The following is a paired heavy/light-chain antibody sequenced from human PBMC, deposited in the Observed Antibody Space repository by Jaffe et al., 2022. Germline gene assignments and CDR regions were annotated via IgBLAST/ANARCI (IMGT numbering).Light chain of an antibody. Sequence: QSVLTQPPSVSGAPGQRVTISCTGSSSNIGAGYDVHWYQQLPGTAPKLLIYGNSNRPSGVPDRFSGSKSGTSASLAITGLQAEDEADYYCQSYDSSLSGHWVFGGGTKLTVL. J-gene: IGLJ3*02. V-gene: IGLV1-40*01. CDR2: GNS. CDR3: QSYDSSLSGHWV. CDR1: SSNIGAGYD.
Heavy chain of an antibody. CDR3: ARVLYGSSWYNRWFDP. CDR2: IYHSGST. CDR1: GYSISSGYY. J-gene: IGHJ5*02. V-gene: IGHV4-38-2*01. Sequence: QVQLQESGPGLVKPSETLSLTCAVSGYSISSGYYWGWIRQPPGKGLEWIGSIYHSGSTYYNPSLKSRVTISVDTSKNQFSLKLSSVTAADTAVYYCARVLYGSSWYNRWFDPWGQGTLVTVSS. D-gene: IGHD6-13*01.